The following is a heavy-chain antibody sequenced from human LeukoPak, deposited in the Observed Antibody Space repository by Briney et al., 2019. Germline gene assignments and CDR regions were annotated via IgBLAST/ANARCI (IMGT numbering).Heavy chain of an antibody. CDR3: ARTPYGANSCADY. V-gene: IGHV4-59*12. CDR1: GGSIGTSY. D-gene: IGHD4-23*01. CDR2: IHYTGAT. Sequence: SETLSLTCTVSGGSIGTSYWAWIRQHPGKGLEWIAYIHYTGATSYNPSLESRVTISIDASKNQFSLKLSSVTAADTAVYFCARTPYGANSCADYWGQGSLVTVSS. J-gene: IGHJ4*02.